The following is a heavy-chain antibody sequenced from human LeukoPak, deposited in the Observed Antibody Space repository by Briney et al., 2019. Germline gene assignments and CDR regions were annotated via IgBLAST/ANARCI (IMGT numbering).Heavy chain of an antibody. D-gene: IGHD3-22*01. J-gene: IGHJ3*02. CDR2: INPSGGST. V-gene: IGHV1-46*01. Sequence: ASVKVSCKASGYTFTSYYMHWVRQAPGQGLEWMGIINPSGGSTSYAQKFQGRVTMTRDTSTSTVYMELSSLRSEDTAVYYCVRDLGDAGGYQSLDAFDIWGQGTVVTVSS. CDR1: GYTFTSYY. CDR3: VRDLGDAGGYQSLDAFDI.